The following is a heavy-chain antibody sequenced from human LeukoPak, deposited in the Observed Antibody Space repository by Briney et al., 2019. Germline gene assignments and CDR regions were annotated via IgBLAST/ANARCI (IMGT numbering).Heavy chain of an antibody. CDR2: IWYDGSNK. CDR1: GFNFRNYG. CDR3: ARVGQGYCSGGSCYSGVEFDY. V-gene: IGHV3-33*01. D-gene: IGHD2-15*01. Sequence: PGKSLRLSCAASGFNFRNYGMHWVRQAPGKGLEWVAVIWYDGSNKYYVDSVEGRFTISRDNAKNSLYLQMNSLRAEDTAVYYCARVGQGYCSGGSCYSGVEFDYWGQGTLVTVSS. J-gene: IGHJ4*02.